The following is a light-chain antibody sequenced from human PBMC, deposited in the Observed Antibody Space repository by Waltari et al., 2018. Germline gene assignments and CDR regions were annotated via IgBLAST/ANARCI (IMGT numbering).Light chain of an antibody. V-gene: IGKV1-39*01. CDR1: QSISTY. CDR3: QQGYSSPPYT. Sequence: DIQMTQSPPTLSASVGDRVTITCRASQSISTYLNWYQQKPGKAPSLLIFAATSLQSGVPSRFSGSGSGTEFTLTINNLQPEDFATYYCQQGYSSPPYTFGQGTKLLI. J-gene: IGKJ2*01. CDR2: AAT.